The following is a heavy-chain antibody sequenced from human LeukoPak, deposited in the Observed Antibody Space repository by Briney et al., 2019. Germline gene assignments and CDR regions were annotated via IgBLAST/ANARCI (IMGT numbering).Heavy chain of an antibody. Sequence: QSGGSLRLSCAASGFTFSSYAMHWVRQAPGKGLEWVAVISYDGSNKYYADSVKGRFTISRDNSKNTLYLQMNSLRAEDTAVYYCARGGGMRSWYDFDYWGQGTLVTVSS. J-gene: IGHJ4*02. CDR2: ISYDGSNK. D-gene: IGHD6-13*01. CDR1: GFTFSSYA. V-gene: IGHV3-30-3*01. CDR3: ARGGGMRSWYDFDY.